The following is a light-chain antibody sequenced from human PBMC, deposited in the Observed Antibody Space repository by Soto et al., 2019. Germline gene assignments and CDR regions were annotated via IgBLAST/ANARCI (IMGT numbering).Light chain of an antibody. Sequence: QSALTQPRSVSGSPGQSVTISCTGTSRDVGGYSYVSWYQQHPGKAPKVMIYDVSERPSGVPDRFSGSKSGNTASLTISGLQAEDEADYYCCSYAGSPRYVLGTGTKVTVL. V-gene: IGLV2-11*01. CDR1: SRDVGGYSY. J-gene: IGLJ1*01. CDR2: DVS. CDR3: CSYAGSPRYV.